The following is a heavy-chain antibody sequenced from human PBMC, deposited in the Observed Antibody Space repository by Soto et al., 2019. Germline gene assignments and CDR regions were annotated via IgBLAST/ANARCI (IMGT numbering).Heavy chain of an antibody. CDR3: ARHGDYYDSSGYYWDY. Sequence: TSEILSLTCAVYGGSFSGYYWSWIRQPPGKGLEWIGYIYYSGSTNYNPSLKSRVTISVDTSKNQFSLKLSSVTAADTAVYYCARHGDYYDSSGYYWDYWGQGTLVTVSS. CDR2: IYYSGST. D-gene: IGHD3-22*01. CDR1: GGSFSGYY. J-gene: IGHJ4*02. V-gene: IGHV4-59*08.